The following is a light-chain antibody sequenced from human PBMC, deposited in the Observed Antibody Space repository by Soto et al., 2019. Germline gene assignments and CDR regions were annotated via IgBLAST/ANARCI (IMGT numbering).Light chain of an antibody. CDR2: KAS. J-gene: IGKJ2*01. CDR3: QQYVTYPVT. CDR1: QSISSW. V-gene: IGKV1-5*03. Sequence: DIQMTQSPSTLSASVGDRVTITCRASQSISSWLAWYQQKPGKAPKLLIYKASSLESGVPSRFSGSGSGTEFTLTIRSLQPDDFATYYCQQYVTYPVTFGQGTKLEIK.